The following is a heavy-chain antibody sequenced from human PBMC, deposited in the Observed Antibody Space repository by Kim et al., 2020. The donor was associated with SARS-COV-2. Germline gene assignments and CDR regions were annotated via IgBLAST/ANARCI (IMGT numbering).Heavy chain of an antibody. CDR1: GFSLTTREMG. Sequence: SGPTLVKPTQTLTLTCTFSGFSLTTREMGVGWFRQPPGRALEWSALIYWDDDKLYNPSLKYRLTISEDTSKNQVVLTMTNMDPVDTATYFCAHRDVHERFDHWGQGTLVTVSS. V-gene: IGHV2-5*02. D-gene: IGHD3-10*02. CDR2: IYWDDDK. J-gene: IGHJ4*02. CDR3: AHRDVHERFDH.